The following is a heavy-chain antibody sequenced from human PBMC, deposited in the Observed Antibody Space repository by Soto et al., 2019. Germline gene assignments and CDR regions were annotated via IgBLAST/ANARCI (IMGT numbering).Heavy chain of an antibody. D-gene: IGHD3-16*01. J-gene: IGHJ4*02. Sequence: EVQLVESGGGLVQPGRSLRLSCTASGFIFGDYALSWVRQAPGKGLEWVGFITRKDYAGRPETAPSVKDRFVISRDDSKSIAYLERNSLKIEDTGVYYCARDDGGGFWPALDFWGQGIQVTVSS. CDR2: ITRKDYAGRP. V-gene: IGHV3-49*04. CDR3: ARDDGGGFWPALDF. CDR1: GFIFGDYA.